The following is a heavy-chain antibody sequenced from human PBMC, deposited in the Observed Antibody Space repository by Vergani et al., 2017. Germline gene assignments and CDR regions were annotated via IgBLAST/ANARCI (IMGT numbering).Heavy chain of an antibody. CDR3: ARDTHCSSTSCHGWFYP. CDR1: GGSISSYY. Sequence: QVQLQESGPGLVKPSETLSLTCTVSGGSISSYYWSWIRQPAGKGLEWIGRIYTSGSTNYNPSLKSRVTMSVDTSKNQFSLKLSSVTAADTAVYYCARDTHCSSTSCHGWFYPWGQGTLVTVSS. CDR2: IYTSGST. D-gene: IGHD2-2*01. V-gene: IGHV4-4*07. J-gene: IGHJ5*02.